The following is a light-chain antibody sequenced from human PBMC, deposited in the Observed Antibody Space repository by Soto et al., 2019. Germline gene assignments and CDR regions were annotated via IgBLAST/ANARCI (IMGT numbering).Light chain of an antibody. CDR3: QRFNRWPLS. CDR2: DTS. V-gene: IGKV3-15*01. J-gene: IGKJ4*01. Sequence: EIVLTQSPAALSVSPGERVTLSCWASQSVGSTLNWYQQRPGQAPRLLIYDTSIRATGIPARLSGSGSGTEFTLTIASLQSEDFGVYYCQRFNRWPLSFGGGTKVEI. CDR1: QSVGST.